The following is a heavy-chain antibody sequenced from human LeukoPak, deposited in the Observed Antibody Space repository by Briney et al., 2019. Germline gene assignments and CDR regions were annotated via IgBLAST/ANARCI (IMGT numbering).Heavy chain of an antibody. V-gene: IGHV3-23*01. D-gene: IGHD1-20*01. CDR3: ARDDNWNDKPFDH. CDR2: ISGSDGST. J-gene: IGHJ4*02. CDR1: GFTFSNYA. Sequence: GGSLRLSCAASGFTFSNYAMTWVRQAPGKGLEWVSAISGSDGSTYYSDSVTARFTISRDNANNSLYLQMNSLRAEDTALYYCARDDNWNDKPFDHWGQGVLVTVSS.